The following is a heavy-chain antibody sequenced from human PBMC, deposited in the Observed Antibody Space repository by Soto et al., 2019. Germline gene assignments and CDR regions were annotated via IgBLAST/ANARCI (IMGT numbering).Heavy chain of an antibody. CDR3: VIDPFRPTWGV. D-gene: IGHD7-27*01. V-gene: IGHV3-15*01. J-gene: IGHJ6*04. CDR1: GFTFSNAW. Sequence: AQLVESGGGLVKPGGSLRLSCAASGFTFSNAWMNWVRQASGKGLEWVGRIKSKVDGETTDYAAPVKGRFTISRDDSRSTLYLQMDSLKTEDTALYYCVIDPFRPTWGVWGKGTTVTVSS. CDR2: IKSKVDGETT.